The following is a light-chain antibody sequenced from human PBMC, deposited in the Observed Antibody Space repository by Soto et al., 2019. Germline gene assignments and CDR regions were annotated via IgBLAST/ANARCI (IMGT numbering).Light chain of an antibody. V-gene: IGKV3-20*01. CDR3: QQYGSSPT. CDR2: DVS. CDR1: QSVSSNY. Sequence: DIVLTQSPGTLSLSPGERATLSCRSSQSVSSNYLAWYQQKPDQAPRLVIYDVSGRATGIPDRFSGSGSGTVFTLTISRLEPEDCAVYCCQQYGSSPTFGQGTKVEIK. J-gene: IGKJ1*01.